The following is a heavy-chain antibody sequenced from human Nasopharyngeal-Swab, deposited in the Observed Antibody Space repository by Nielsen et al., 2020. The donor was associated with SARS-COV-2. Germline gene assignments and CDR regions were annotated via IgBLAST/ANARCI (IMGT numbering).Heavy chain of an antibody. CDR2: ISAYNGNT. CDR1: GYTFTSYA. V-gene: IGHV1-18*01. J-gene: IGHJ3*02. Sequence: ASVKVSCKASGYTFTSYAMHWVRQAPGQRLEWMGWISAYNGNTNYAQKLQGRVTMTTDTSTSTAYMELRSLRSDDTAVYYCARDQKSGGSGRDAFDIWGQGTMVTVSS. D-gene: IGHD3-10*01. CDR3: ARDQKSGGSGRDAFDI.